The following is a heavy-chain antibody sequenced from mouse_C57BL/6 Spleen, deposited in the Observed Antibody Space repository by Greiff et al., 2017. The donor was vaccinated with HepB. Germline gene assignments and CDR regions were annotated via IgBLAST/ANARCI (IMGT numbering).Heavy chain of an antibody. CDR1: GFTFSSYG. V-gene: IGHV5-6*01. J-gene: IGHJ2*01. Sequence: EVQLVESGGDLVKPGGSLKLSCAASGFTFSSYGMSWVRQTPDKRLEWVATISSGGSYTYYPDSVKGRFTISRDNAKNTLYLQMSSLKSEETAMYYCARQGASQFDYWGQGTTLTVSS. CDR3: ARQGASQFDY. CDR2: ISSGGSYT.